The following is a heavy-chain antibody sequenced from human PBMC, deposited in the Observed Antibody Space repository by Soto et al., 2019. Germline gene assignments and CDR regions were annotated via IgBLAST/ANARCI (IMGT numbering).Heavy chain of an antibody. CDR3: ARGIATGQLDP. J-gene: IGHJ5*02. V-gene: IGHV1-3*01. CDR2: INPDNGNT. CDR1: GYTFTRYT. Sequence: VKVSCKASGYTFTRYTMNWVRQAPGQRLEWMGWINPDNGNTKSSQKFQDRVIITRDTSASTAYMDLSSLRSEDTAVYYCARGIATGQLDPWGQGTLVTVSS. D-gene: IGHD2-15*01.